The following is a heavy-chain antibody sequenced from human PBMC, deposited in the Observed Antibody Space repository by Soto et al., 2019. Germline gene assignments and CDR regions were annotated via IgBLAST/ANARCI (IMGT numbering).Heavy chain of an antibody. CDR3: AKKPYYYDSIVQAFHX. V-gene: IGHV3-30*18. Sequence: GGSLRLSWAASGFTFSSYGMHWVRQAPGKGLEGVSVISYDGSNKYYAYSVKGRFTISRDNSKNTLYLQMNSLRAEDTAVYYCAKKPYYYDSIVQAFHXWGQGTMVTV. CDR1: GFTFSSYG. J-gene: IGHJ3*02. D-gene: IGHD3-22*01. CDR2: ISYDGSNK.